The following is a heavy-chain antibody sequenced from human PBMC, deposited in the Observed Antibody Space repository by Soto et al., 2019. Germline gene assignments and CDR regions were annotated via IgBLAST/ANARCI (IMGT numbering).Heavy chain of an antibody. CDR3: ARLWGGVEQRARAADY. V-gene: IGHV1-69*12. Sequence: QVQLVQSGAEVKKPGSSVKVSCKASGGTFSSYAISWVRQAPGQGLEWMGGLIPIFGTANYAQTFQGRVTITADESTSTAYMELSSLRSEDTAVYYCARLWGGVEQRARAADYWGQGTLVTVSS. CDR2: LIPIFGTA. J-gene: IGHJ4*02. D-gene: IGHD3-16*01. CDR1: GGTFSSYA.